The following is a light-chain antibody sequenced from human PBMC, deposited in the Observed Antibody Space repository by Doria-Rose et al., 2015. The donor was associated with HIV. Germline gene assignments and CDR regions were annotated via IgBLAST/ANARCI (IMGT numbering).Light chain of an antibody. Sequence: DIRVTQSPSSLSASVGDRVTITCRASQSTGSFLNWYQQKPGKAPKLLIYAASFLQNGVPSRFGGSGSGTDFTLTISSLQPEDFATYFCQQSYSTPLTFGGGTKVEIK. J-gene: IGKJ4*01. CDR3: QQSYSTPLT. CDR1: QSTGSF. CDR2: AAS. V-gene: IGKV1-39*01.